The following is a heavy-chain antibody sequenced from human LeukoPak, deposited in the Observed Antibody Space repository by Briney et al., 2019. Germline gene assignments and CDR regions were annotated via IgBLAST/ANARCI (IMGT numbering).Heavy chain of an antibody. Sequence: GGSLRLSCAASGFIFSDYYMSWIRQAPGKGLEWVSYISSSGSSIYYADSVKGRFTISRDNAKNSLYLQMNSLRAEDTAVYYCAREDYYDSGSNDYWGQGTLVTVSS. CDR1: GFIFSDYY. V-gene: IGHV3-11*04. CDR3: AREDYYDSGSNDY. CDR2: ISSSGSSI. J-gene: IGHJ4*02. D-gene: IGHD3-22*01.